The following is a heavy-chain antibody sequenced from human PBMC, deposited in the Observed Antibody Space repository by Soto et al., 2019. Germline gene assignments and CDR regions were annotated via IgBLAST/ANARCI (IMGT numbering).Heavy chain of an antibody. J-gene: IGHJ5*02. Sequence: ASVKVSCKASGNTVPNYAIHWVRQAPGQRLEWMGRINGDNGNTNYSQHLQGRVTMTTDTSTSTAYMELRSLRSDDTAVYYCARVVGALGHWFDPWGQGTLVTVSS. CDR1: GNTVPNYA. V-gene: IGHV1-18*01. CDR2: INGDNGNT. CDR3: ARVVGALGHWFDP. D-gene: IGHD2-15*01.